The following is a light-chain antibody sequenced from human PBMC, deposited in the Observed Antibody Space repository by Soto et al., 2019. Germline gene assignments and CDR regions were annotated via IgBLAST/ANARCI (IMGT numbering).Light chain of an antibody. V-gene: IGKV3-15*01. CDR1: QSVRSN. CDR3: QQYDNWPRT. J-gene: IGKJ1*01. Sequence: EKVMTQSPATLSVSPGERATRSCRASQSVRSNLAWYQQKPGQPPRLLIYDASTRATGIPSRFSGSGSGTEFTLTISSLKSEDFAVYYCQQYDNWPRTFGQGTKADIK. CDR2: DAS.